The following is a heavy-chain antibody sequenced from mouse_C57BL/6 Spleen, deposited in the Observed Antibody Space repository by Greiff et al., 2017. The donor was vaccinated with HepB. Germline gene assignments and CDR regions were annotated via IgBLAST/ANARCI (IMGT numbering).Heavy chain of an antibody. D-gene: IGHD1-1*01. V-gene: IGHV1-69*01. CDR2: IDPSDSYT. CDR1: GYTFTSYW. J-gene: IGHJ3*01. Sequence: QVQLQQSGAELVMPGASVKLSCKASGYTFTSYWMHWVKQRPGQGLEWIGEIDPSDSYTNYNQKFKGKSTLTVDKSSSTAYMQLSSLTSEDSAVYYCGRGDYYGSSTFAYWGQGTLVTVSA. CDR3: GRGDYYGSSTFAY.